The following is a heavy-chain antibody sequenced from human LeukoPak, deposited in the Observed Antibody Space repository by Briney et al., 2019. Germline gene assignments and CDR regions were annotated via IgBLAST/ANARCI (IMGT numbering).Heavy chain of an antibody. J-gene: IGHJ6*02. CDR2: ISYDGSNK. V-gene: IGHV3-30*03. CDR1: GFTFSSFG. CDR3: ARAIAAHLYYYYGMDV. D-gene: IGHD6-6*01. Sequence: PGGSLRLSCAASGFTFSSFGMHWVRQAPGKGLEWVAVISYDGSNKYYADSVKGRFTISRDNSKNTLYLQMNSLRAEDTAVYYCARAIAAHLYYYYGMDVWGQGTTVTVSS.